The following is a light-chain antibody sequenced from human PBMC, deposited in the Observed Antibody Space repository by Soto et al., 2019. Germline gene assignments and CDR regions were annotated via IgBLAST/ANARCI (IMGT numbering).Light chain of an antibody. J-gene: IGKJ1*01. CDR2: GAS. CDR3: QHFASWT. Sequence: EIVLTQSPGTLSLSPGERATLSCRASQSVSSSYLAWYQQKPGQAPRLLMYGASSRATGIPDRFSGSGSGTDFTLTISKLEPEDFAVYYCQHFASWTFRQGTKVEIK. CDR1: QSVSSSY. V-gene: IGKV3-20*01.